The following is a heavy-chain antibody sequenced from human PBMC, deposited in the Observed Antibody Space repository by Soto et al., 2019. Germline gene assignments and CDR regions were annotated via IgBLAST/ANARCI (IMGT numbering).Heavy chain of an antibody. D-gene: IGHD3-16*02. CDR2: INHSGST. Sequence: QVQLQQWGAGLLKPSETLSLTCAVYGGSFSGYYWSWIHQPPGKGLEWIGEINHSGSTNYNPSLKSRVTISVDTSKNQFSLKLSSVTAADTAVYYCARGVIVTTNYFDYWGQGTLVTVSS. CDR1: GGSFSGYY. CDR3: ARGVIVTTNYFDY. J-gene: IGHJ4*02. V-gene: IGHV4-34*01.